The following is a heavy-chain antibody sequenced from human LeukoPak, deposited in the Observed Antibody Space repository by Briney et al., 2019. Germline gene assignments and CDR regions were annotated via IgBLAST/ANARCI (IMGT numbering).Heavy chain of an antibody. CDR1: GFTFSSYA. Sequence: GRSLRLSCAASGFTFSSYAMHWVRQAPGKGLEWVAVISYDGSNKYYADSVKGRFTISRDNSKNTLYLQMNGLRAEDTAVYYCARERSSVVTDPRGFDYWGQGTLVTVSS. CDR2: ISYDGSNK. CDR3: ARERSSVVTDPRGFDY. D-gene: IGHD2-21*02. J-gene: IGHJ4*02. V-gene: IGHV3-30-3*01.